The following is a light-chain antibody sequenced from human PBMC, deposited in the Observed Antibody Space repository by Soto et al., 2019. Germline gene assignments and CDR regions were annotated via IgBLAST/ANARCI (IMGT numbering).Light chain of an antibody. J-gene: IGKJ1*01. V-gene: IGKV1-6*01. CDR1: QGIRND. CDR2: GAS. CDR3: LQDYKYPWT. Sequence: AIQITQSPSSLSASVGDRVTITCRASQGIRNDLGWYQQKPGKAPKLLIYGASNLQSGVPSRFSGSGSGTDFTLTISSLQPEDFSTYYCLQDYKYPWTFGQGTKVEI.